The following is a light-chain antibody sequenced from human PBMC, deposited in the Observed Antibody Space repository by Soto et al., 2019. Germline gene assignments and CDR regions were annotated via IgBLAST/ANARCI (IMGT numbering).Light chain of an antibody. CDR2: AAF. V-gene: IGKV1-9*01. Sequence: DIQLTQSPSFLSASVGDRVTITCRASQDISSYLAWYQQKPGKAPKLLIYAAFTLQSGVPLRFSGSGSGTEFTLTISSLQPEDFATYYCQQLNTYPITFGQGTRLEIK. CDR1: QDISSY. J-gene: IGKJ5*01. CDR3: QQLNTYPIT.